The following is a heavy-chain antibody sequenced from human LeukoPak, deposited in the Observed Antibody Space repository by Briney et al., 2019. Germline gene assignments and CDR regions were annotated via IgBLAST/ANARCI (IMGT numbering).Heavy chain of an antibody. CDR1: GSTVTNAW. Sequence: GGSLRPSYAPSGSTVTNAWMSWVRQAPGKGLEWVGRIKTKNDGGTTDYAAPVKGRFTISRDDSKNTLYLQMNSLNTEDTAVYYCTTDLFYYYDPFDYWGQGTLVTVSS. D-gene: IGHD3-22*01. CDR2: IKTKNDGGTT. J-gene: IGHJ4*02. V-gene: IGHV3-15*01. CDR3: TTDLFYYYDPFDY.